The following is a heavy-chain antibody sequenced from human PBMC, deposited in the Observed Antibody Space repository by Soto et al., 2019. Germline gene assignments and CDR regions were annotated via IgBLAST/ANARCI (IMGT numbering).Heavy chain of an antibody. CDR2: IYYSAST. Sequence: SETLSLTCTVSGGSMSSYYWNWIRQSPGAGLQWIGYIYYSASTSYNPFLKSRVTISVVTSNNQFSLKLGSVTAADTAVYYCARAWGGFFFYGMDVWGRGTTVTVSS. D-gene: IGHD5-12*01. CDR1: GGSMSSYY. J-gene: IGHJ6*02. CDR3: ARAWGGFFFYGMDV. V-gene: IGHV4-59*01.